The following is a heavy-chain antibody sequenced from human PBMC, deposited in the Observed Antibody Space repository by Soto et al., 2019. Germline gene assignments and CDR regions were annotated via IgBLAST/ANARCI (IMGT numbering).Heavy chain of an antibody. Sequence: ASVKVSCKASGYTFTSYAMHWVRQAPGQRLEWMGWINAGNGNTKYSQKFQGRVTITRDTSASTAYMELSSLRSEDTAVYYCARSRGSRDIVVGPAAKGGRYYYDSSGYLDYWGQRTLVTVST. CDR1: GYTFTSYA. D-gene: IGHD2-2*01. V-gene: IGHV1-3*01. J-gene: IGHJ4*02. CDR2: INAGNGNT. CDR3: ARSRGSRDIVVGPAAKGGRYYYDSSGYLDY.